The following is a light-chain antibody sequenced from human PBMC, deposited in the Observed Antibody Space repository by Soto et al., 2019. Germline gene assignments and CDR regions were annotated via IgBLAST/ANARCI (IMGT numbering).Light chain of an antibody. CDR3: QQYDGY. Sequence: DIQMTQSPSTLAASVGDRVTITCRASQKINRWLAWYQQKPGKAPKVLIYDASSLESGVPSRFSGSGSGTEFTLTITSLQPDDFATYYCQQYDGYFGPGTKVDFK. V-gene: IGKV1-5*01. CDR2: DAS. CDR1: QKINRW. J-gene: IGKJ3*01.